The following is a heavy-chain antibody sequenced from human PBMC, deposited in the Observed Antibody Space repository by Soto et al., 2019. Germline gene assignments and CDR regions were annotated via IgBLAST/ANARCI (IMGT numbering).Heavy chain of an antibody. CDR1: GFTFSSYA. V-gene: IGHV3-30-3*01. Sequence: GESLKISCAASGFTFSSYAMHWVRQAPGKGLEWVAVISYDGSNKYYADSVKGRFTISRDNSKNTLYLQMNSLRAEDTAVYYCAREGIPYSSSWYYWFDPWGQGTLVTVSS. D-gene: IGHD6-13*01. CDR2: ISYDGSNK. CDR3: AREGIPYSSSWYYWFDP. J-gene: IGHJ5*02.